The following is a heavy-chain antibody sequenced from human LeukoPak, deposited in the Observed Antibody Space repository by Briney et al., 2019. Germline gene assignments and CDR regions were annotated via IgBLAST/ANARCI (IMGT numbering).Heavy chain of an antibody. Sequence: PSETLSLTCAVSGYSISSGCYWGWIRQPPGKGLEWIGSIYHSGSTYYNPSLKSRVTISVDTSKNQFSLKLSSVTAADTAVYYCASSGWYRRWTYYYYYMDVWGKGTTVTVSS. D-gene: IGHD6-19*01. CDR3: ASSGWYRRWTYYYYYMDV. V-gene: IGHV4-38-2*01. J-gene: IGHJ6*03. CDR1: GYSISSGCY. CDR2: IYHSGST.